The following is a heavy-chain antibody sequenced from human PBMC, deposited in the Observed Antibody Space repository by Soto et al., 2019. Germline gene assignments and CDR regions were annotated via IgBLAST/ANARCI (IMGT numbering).Heavy chain of an antibody. J-gene: IGHJ5*01. CDR2: IWPASSDI. V-gene: IGHV5-51*01. CDR1: GYTFANYW. D-gene: IGHD2-2*01. CDR3: ARLSSLLAQPGWFDS. Sequence: PGESLKISCESPGYTFANYWIGWVRQVPGKGLEWVAIIWPASSDIKYSPSFRGRVTISVDKSSSTAHLHWSSLRASDTAIYYCARLSSLLAQPGWFDSWGQGTLVTVSS.